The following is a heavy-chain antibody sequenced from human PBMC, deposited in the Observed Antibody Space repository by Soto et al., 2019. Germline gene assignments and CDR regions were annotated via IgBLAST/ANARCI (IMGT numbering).Heavy chain of an antibody. CDR3: ARGLTYYYDSRGYSDAFDI. CDR2: ISSSGITT. D-gene: IGHD3-22*01. CDR1: GFTFSSYE. Sequence: GGSLRLSCAASGFTFSSYEMNWVRQAPGKGLEWVSYISSSGITTYYADSVKGRFTISRDNAKNSLYLQMNSLRAEDTAVYYCARGLTYYYDSRGYSDAFDIWGQGAMVTVSS. J-gene: IGHJ3*02. V-gene: IGHV3-48*03.